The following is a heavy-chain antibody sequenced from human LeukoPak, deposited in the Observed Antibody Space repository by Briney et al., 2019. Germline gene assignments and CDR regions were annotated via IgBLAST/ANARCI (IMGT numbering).Heavy chain of an antibody. CDR2: ISGGAGNT. Sequence: GGSLRLSCAASGFTFSTYAMNWVRQAPGRGLEWVSAISGGAGNTYYADSVKGRFTISRGSSRNTLFLQMNSLRAEDTAVYYCAKGMTFQYYYSMDVWGQGTSVTVSS. V-gene: IGHV3-23*01. CDR1: GFTFSTYA. J-gene: IGHJ6*02. CDR3: AKGMTFQYYYSMDV. D-gene: IGHD2/OR15-2a*01.